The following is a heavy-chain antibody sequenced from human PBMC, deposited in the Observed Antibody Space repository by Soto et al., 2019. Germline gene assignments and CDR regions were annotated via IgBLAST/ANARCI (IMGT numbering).Heavy chain of an antibody. CDR2: INHSGST. V-gene: IGHV4-34*01. CDR1: GGSFRCYY. Sequence: PLETQSLTCAVYGGSFRCYYWCWIRQPPGKGLEWIGEINHSGSTNYNPSLTRRVTISVDTSKKQLSLKLSSVTAADTAVYYCARGRSLLLWFGELSPYYFDYWGQGTLVT. D-gene: IGHD3-10*01. CDR3: ARGRSLLLWFGELSPYYFDY. J-gene: IGHJ4*02.